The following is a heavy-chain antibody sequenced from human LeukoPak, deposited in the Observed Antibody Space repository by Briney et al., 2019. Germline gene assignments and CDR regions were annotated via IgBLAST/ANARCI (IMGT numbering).Heavy chain of an antibody. CDR3: ARGGTIFGVVTQPAPFDY. CDR1: GGSISSSSYY. D-gene: IGHD3-3*01. V-gene: IGHV4-39*01. J-gene: IGHJ4*02. Sequence: SETLSLTCTVSGGSISSSSYYWGWIRQPPGKGLEWIGSIYYSGSTYYNPSLKSRVTISVDTSKNQFSLKLSSVTAADTAVYYCARGGTIFGVVTQPAPFDYWGQGTLVTVSS. CDR2: IYYSGST.